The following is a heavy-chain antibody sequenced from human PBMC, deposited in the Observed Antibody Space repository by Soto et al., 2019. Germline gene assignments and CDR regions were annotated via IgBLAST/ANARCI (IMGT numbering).Heavy chain of an antibody. CDR1: GGSFSGNY. J-gene: IGHJ6*02. CDR2: FSDSGST. V-gene: IGHV4-34*01. Sequence: SETLSLTCAVSGGSFSGNYWTWIRQPPGKGLEWIGEFSDSGSTNYNPSLKSRVTISEDMSKSQFSLRLSSVTAADTAVYYCARGNFYYGMDVWGQGTTVTVSS. CDR3: ARGNFYYGMDV.